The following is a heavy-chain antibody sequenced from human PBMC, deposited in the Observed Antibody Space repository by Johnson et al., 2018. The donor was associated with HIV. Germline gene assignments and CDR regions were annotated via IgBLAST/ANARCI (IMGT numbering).Heavy chain of an antibody. V-gene: IGHV3-30*18. CDR1: GSSFSSYG. CDR3: AKEGRGLLGGTFDI. Sequence: QVQLVESGGGLVQPGGSLRLSCAASGSSFSSYGIHWVRQAPGQGLEWVAYISYHVGNRYYADSVKGRFTISRDNSKNTLYLQMNSLRAEDTAVYYCAKEGRGLLGGTFDIWGQGTMVTVSS. CDR2: ISYHVGNR. J-gene: IGHJ3*02. D-gene: IGHD4-17*01.